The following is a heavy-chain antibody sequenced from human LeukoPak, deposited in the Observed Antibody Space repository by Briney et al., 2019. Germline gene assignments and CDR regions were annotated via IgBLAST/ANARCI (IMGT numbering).Heavy chain of an antibody. CDR1: GFTFSSYE. CDR3: AGGGGRGYSYALVYN. Sequence: AGGSLRLSCAASGFTFSSYEMNWVRQAPGKGLEWVSYISSSGSTIYYADSVKGRFTISRDNAKNSLYLQMNSLRAEDTAVYYCAGGGGRGYSYALVYNWGQGPLVTVSS. V-gene: IGHV3-48*03. D-gene: IGHD5-18*01. J-gene: IGHJ4*02. CDR2: ISSSGSTI.